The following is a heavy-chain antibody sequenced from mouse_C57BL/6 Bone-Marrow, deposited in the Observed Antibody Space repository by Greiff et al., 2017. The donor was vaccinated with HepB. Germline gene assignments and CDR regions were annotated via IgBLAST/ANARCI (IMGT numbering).Heavy chain of an antibody. J-gene: IGHJ3*01. CDR2: IDPSDSYT. D-gene: IGHD1-3*01. V-gene: IGHV1-69*01. CDR3: ASQITPWFAY. CDR1: GYTFTSYW. Sequence: QVQLQQPGAELVMPGASVKLSCKASGYTFTSYWMHWVKQRPGQGLEWIGEIDPSDSYTKYNQKFKGKSTLTVDKSSSTAYMQLSSLTSEDSSVYYCASQITPWFAYWGQGTLVTVSA.